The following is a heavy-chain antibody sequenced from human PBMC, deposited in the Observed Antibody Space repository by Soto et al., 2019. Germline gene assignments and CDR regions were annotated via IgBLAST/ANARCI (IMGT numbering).Heavy chain of an antibody. Sequence: EVQLVESGGVVVQPGGSLRLSCAASGFTFDDYAMHWVRQAPGKGLEWVSLISWDGGSTYYADSVKGRFTISRDNSKNSLYLQMNSLRAEDTALYYCAKDIGEMATSRWVFDYWGQGTLVTVSS. J-gene: IGHJ4*02. CDR2: ISWDGGST. CDR3: AKDIGEMATSRWVFDY. V-gene: IGHV3-43D*04. D-gene: IGHD5-12*01. CDR1: GFTFDDYA.